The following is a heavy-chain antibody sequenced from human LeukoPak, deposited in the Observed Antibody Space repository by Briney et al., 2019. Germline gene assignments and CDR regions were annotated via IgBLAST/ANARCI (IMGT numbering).Heavy chain of an antibody. J-gene: IGHJ4*02. CDR3: ATTTTGYSSGRFPGWPVDY. Sequence: GGSLRLSCAASGFTFSSYAMYWVRQAPGKGLEWVSGIFGSGGSTHYADSVEGRFTISRDNSKNTVYLQMNSLRAEDTAVYYCATTTTGYSSGRFPGWPVDYWGQGTLVTVSS. D-gene: IGHD6-19*01. CDR1: GFTFSSYA. V-gene: IGHV3-23*01. CDR2: IFGSGGST.